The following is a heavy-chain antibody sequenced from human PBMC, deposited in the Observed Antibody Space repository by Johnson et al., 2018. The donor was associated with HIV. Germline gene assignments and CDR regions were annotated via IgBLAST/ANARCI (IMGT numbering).Heavy chain of an antibody. CDR1: GFIFDNYD. V-gene: IGHV3-20*04. D-gene: IGHD2-15*01. CDR3: ARSPRYCTGGNCLSHAFDI. CDR2: INWNGGRT. Sequence: VQLVESGGGVVRRGGSLRLSCAASGFIFDNYDMSWVRQGPGKGLEWVSDINWNGGRTGYVNSVRGRFTISRDNAQNSLYLQMNALRAEDTALYYCARSPRYCTGGNCLSHAFDIWGQGTMVTVS. J-gene: IGHJ3*02.